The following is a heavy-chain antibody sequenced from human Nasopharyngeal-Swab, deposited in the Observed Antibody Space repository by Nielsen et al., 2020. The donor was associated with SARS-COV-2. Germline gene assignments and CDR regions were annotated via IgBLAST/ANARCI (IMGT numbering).Heavy chain of an antibody. Sequence: GESLKISCGASGFTFSSYTMSWVRQAPGRGLEWVSAITGSGDATNYADSVRGRFTISRDNSKNTLYLQMNSLRAEDTAVYYCAKYYGDYPYYYYMDVWGKGTTVTVSS. CDR3: AKYYGDYPYYYYMDV. D-gene: IGHD4-17*01. V-gene: IGHV3-23*01. J-gene: IGHJ6*03. CDR2: ITGSGDAT. CDR1: GFTFSSYT.